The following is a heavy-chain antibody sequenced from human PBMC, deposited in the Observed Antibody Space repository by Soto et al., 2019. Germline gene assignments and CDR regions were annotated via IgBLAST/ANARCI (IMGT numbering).Heavy chain of an antibody. V-gene: IGHV3-21*01. CDR1: GFTFSSYS. J-gene: IGHJ4*02. CDR3: ARDHSYGYSGFDY. CDR2: ISSSSSYI. D-gene: IGHD5-18*01. Sequence: LRLSCAASGFTFSSYSMNWVRQAPGKGLEWVSSISSSSSYIYYADSVKGRFTISRDNAKNSLYLQMNSLRAEDTAVYYCARDHSYGYSGFDYWGQGTLVTVSS.